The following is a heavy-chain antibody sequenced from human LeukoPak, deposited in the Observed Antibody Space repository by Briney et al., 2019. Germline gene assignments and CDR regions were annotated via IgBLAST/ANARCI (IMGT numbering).Heavy chain of an antibody. CDR1: GFTFSSYA. Sequence: SGGSLRLSCAASGFTFSSYAMSWVRQARGKGLEWVSAISGSGGSTYYADSVKGRFTISRDNSKNTLYLQMNSLRAEDTAVYYCAKGIYYCYGMDVWGQGTTVTVSS. CDR3: AKGIYYCYGMDV. J-gene: IGHJ6*02. V-gene: IGHV3-23*01. CDR2: ISGSGGST.